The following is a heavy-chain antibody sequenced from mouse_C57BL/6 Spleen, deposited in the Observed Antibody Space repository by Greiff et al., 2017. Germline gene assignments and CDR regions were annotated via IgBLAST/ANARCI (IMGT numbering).Heavy chain of an antibody. CDR3: TKSSYPWYFDV. D-gene: IGHD6-1*01. CDR1: GYTFTDYE. V-gene: IGHV1-15*01. J-gene: IGHJ1*03. CDR2: IDPETGGT. Sequence: VQLQQSGAELVRPGASVTLSCKASGYTFTDYEMHWVMQTPVHGLEWIGAIDPETGGTAYNQKFKGKAILTADKSSSTAYMELRSLTSEDSAVYYCTKSSYPWYFDVWGTGTTVTVSS.